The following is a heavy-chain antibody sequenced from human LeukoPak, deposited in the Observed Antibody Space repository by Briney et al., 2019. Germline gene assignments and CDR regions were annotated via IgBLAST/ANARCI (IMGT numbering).Heavy chain of an antibody. CDR2: IIPIFGTA. V-gene: IGHV1-69*01. J-gene: IGHJ3*02. D-gene: IGHD4-17*01. CDR3: AREGGGDYDVGEAFDI. CDR1: GGTFSSYA. Sequence: SVKVSSKASGGTFSSYAISWVRQAPGQGLEWMGGIIPIFGTANYAQKFQGRVTITADESTSTAYMELSSLRSEDTAVYYCAREGGGDYDVGEAFDIWGQGTMVTVSS.